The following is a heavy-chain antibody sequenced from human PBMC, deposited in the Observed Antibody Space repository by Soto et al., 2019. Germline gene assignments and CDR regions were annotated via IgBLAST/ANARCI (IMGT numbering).Heavy chain of an antibody. V-gene: IGHV4-59*01. CDR1: GCSITSYH. CDR2: TSYTGDT. Sequence: QVHLLESGPGLVKPSATLSLTCIVSGCSITSYHWSRIRRFPEKVRELVAYTSYTGDTNYNPSFQRRVTLSIDTSKKQLSLKMTSMTAADTAVYYFARDMHAGFTHDCDPWGQGTLVTVSA. J-gene: IGHJ5*02. CDR3: ARDMHAGFTHDCDP. D-gene: IGHD1-1*01.